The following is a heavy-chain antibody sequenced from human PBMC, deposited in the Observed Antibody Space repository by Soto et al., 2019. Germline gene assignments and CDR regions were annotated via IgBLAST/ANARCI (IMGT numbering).Heavy chain of an antibody. CDR2: IWYDGSNK. V-gene: IGHV3-33*01. D-gene: IGHD2-15*01. CDR3: ARSGVVVAASYYYYGMDV. Sequence: GGSLRLSCAASGFTFSSYGMHWVRQAPGKGLEWVAVIWYDGSNKYYADSVKGRFTISRDNSKNTLYLQMNSLRAEDTAVYYCARSGVVVAASYYYYGMDVWGQGTTVTVSS. J-gene: IGHJ6*02. CDR1: GFTFSSYG.